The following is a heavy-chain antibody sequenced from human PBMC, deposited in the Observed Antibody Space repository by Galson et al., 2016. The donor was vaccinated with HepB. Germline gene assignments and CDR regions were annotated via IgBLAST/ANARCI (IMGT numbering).Heavy chain of an antibody. J-gene: IGHJ4*02. V-gene: IGHV1-69*13. CDR1: GGTFRTYT. CDR2: IVPIFATA. CDR3: ARVGGSYQAELDY. Sequence: SVKVSCKASGGTFRTYTISWVRRAPGQGLEWMGNIVPIFATASYARKFQGRVTITADDSTTTAYMELSSLRSDDTAVYYCARVGGSYQAELDYWGQGTLVTVSS. D-gene: IGHD1-26*01.